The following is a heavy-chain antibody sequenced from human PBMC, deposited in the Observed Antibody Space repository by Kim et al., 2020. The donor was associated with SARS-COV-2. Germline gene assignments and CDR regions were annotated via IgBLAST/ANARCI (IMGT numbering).Heavy chain of an antibody. CDR1: GGSVSSGSYY. CDR2: IYYSGST. D-gene: IGHD6-19*01. J-gene: IGHJ4*02. CDR3: ARVSSSGWYDFDY. Sequence: SETLSLTCTVSGGSVSSGSYYWSWIRQPPGKGLEWIGYIYYSGSTNYNPSLKSRVTISVDTSKNQFSLKLSSVTAAYTAVYYCARVSSSGWYDFDYWGQG. V-gene: IGHV4-61*01.